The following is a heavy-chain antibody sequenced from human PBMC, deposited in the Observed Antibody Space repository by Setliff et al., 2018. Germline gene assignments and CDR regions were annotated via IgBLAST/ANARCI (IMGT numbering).Heavy chain of an antibody. Sequence: GGSLRLSCAASGFTFSSYWMSWVRQAPGKGLEWVANIKQDGSEKYYVDSVKGRFTISRDNAKNTLYLQMNSLRAEDTAVYYCAKDRSDTYYYDSSGYHDYWGQGTLVTVSS. J-gene: IGHJ4*02. D-gene: IGHD3-22*01. CDR3: AKDRSDTYYYDSSGYHDY. CDR2: IKQDGSEK. V-gene: IGHV3-7*01. CDR1: GFTFSSYW.